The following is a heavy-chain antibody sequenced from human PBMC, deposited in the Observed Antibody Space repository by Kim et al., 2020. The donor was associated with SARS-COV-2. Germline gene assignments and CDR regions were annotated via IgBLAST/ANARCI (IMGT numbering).Heavy chain of an antibody. J-gene: IGHJ4*02. CDR2: IYYSGST. D-gene: IGHD2-2*01. V-gene: IGHV4-39*01. Sequence: SETLSLTCTVSGGSINSSSYYWGWILQPPGKGLEWIGSIYYSGSTYYNPSLKSRVTISVDTSKNQFSLKLSSVTTADTAVYYCERHSRIVVGPAAILAWGQGALVTVSS. CDR1: GGSINSSSYY. CDR3: ERHSRIVVGPAAILA.